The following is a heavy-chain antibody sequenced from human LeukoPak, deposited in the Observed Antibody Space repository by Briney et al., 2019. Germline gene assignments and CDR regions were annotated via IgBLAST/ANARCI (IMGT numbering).Heavy chain of an antibody. V-gene: IGHV3-7*01. Sequence: GGSLRLSCAASGFTFSSYWMSWVRQAPGKGLEWVANIKQDGSEKYYVDSVKGRFTISRDNAKNSLYLQMNSLRAEDTAVYYCARDSILEGSGWYGFDYWGQGTLVTVSS. D-gene: IGHD6-19*01. CDR1: GFTFSSYW. J-gene: IGHJ4*02. CDR2: IKQDGSEK. CDR3: ARDSILEGSGWYGFDY.